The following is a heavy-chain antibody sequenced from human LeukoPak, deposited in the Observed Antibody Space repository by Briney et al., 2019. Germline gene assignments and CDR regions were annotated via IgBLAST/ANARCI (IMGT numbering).Heavy chain of an antibody. J-gene: IGHJ4*02. Sequence: GESLKISCKGSGYSFTSYWIGWVRQMPGKGLEWMGIIYPGDSDTRYSPSFQGQVTISADKSISTAYLQWSSLKASGTAMYYCARFVSGWPPKYYFDYWGQGTLVTVSS. CDR2: IYPGDSDT. V-gene: IGHV5-51*01. CDR3: ARFVSGWPPKYYFDY. CDR1: GYSFTSYW. D-gene: IGHD6-19*01.